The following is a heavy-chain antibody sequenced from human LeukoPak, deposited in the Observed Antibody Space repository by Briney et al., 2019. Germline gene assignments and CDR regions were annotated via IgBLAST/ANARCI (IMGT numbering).Heavy chain of an antibody. V-gene: IGHV4-61*01. CDR1: GGSVSSGSYY. CDR3: AIGLLFDY. CDR2: IYYSGST. D-gene: IGHD2-15*01. J-gene: IGHJ4*02. Sequence: PSETLSLTCTVSGGSVSSGSYYWSWIRQPPGKGLEWIGYIYYSGSTNYNPSLKSRVTISVDTSKNQFSLKLSSVTAADTAVYYCAIGLLFDYWGQGTLVTVSS.